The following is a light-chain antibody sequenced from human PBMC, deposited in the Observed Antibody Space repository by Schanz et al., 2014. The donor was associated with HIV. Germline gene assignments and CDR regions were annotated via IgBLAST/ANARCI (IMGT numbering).Light chain of an antibody. J-gene: IGKJ1*01. CDR1: QYVSGSF. Sequence: DIVLTQSPATLSLSPGERATLSCGASQYVSGSFVAWYQQKPGLAPRLLIYDASTRAAGIPDRFSGSGSGSTFTPIISRPEPADAAGYYCQQYGGSPTFGQGTKVEIK. V-gene: IGKV3D-20*01. CDR3: QQYGGSPT. CDR2: DAS.